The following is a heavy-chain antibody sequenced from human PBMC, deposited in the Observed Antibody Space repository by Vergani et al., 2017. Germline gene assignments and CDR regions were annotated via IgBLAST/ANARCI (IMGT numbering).Heavy chain of an antibody. CDR1: GFTFSSYA. D-gene: IGHD3-9*01. J-gene: IGHJ3*02. CDR2: ISGSGGST. Sequence: EVQLLESGGGLVQPGGSLRLSCAASGFTFSSYAMSWVRQAPGKGLEWVSAISGSGGSTYYADSVKGRFTISRDNSKNTLYLQMNSLRAEDTAVYYCAKDRLRYFDWLWDYGAFDIWGQGTMVTGSS. V-gene: IGHV3-23*01. CDR3: AKDRLRYFDWLWDYGAFDI.